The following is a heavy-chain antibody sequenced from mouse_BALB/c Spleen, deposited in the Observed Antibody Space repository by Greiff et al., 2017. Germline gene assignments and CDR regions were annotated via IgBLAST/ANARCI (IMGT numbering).Heavy chain of an antibody. V-gene: IGHV2-2*02. CDR1: GFSLTSYG. D-gene: IGHD2-1*01. J-gene: IGHJ4*01. CDR3: ARNKGDGNYVDYAMDY. Sequence: QVQLKQSGPGLVQPSQSLSITCTVSGFSLTSYGVHWVRQSPGKGLEWLGVIWSGGSTDYNAAFISRLSISKDNSKSQVFFKMNSLQANDTAIYYCARNKGDGNYVDYAMDYWGQGTSVTVSS. CDR2: IWSGGST.